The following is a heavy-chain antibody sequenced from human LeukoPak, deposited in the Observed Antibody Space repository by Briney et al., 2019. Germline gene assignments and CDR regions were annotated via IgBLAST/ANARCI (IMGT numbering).Heavy chain of an antibody. J-gene: IGHJ3*02. CDR2: INHSGST. Sequence: GSLRLSCAASGFTFSSYAMSWVRQPPGKGLEWIGEINHSGSTNYNPSLKSRVTISVDTSKNQFSLKLSSVTAADTAVYYCARDPNYYDMIGFDIWGQGTMVTVSS. CDR3: ARDPNYYDMIGFDI. D-gene: IGHD3-22*01. CDR1: GFTFSSYA. V-gene: IGHV4-34*01.